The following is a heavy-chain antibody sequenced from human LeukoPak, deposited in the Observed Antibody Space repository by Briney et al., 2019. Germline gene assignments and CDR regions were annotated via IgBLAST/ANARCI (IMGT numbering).Heavy chain of an antibody. D-gene: IGHD2-21*01. V-gene: IGHV3-23*01. J-gene: IGHJ3*01. CDR3: AKDSIAHKGVYDALGV. CDR2: IGNTET. CDR1: GFTFNIYA. Sequence: QPGGSLRLSCAASGFTFNIYAMSWVRQTPGKGLEWVSTIGNTETYYADSVKGRFTISRDNSRNTLYLQMKSLRAEDTAMYYCAKDSIAHKGVYDALGVWGQGTMVTVSS.